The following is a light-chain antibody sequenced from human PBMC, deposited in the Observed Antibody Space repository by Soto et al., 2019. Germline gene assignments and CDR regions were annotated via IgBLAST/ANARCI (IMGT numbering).Light chain of an antibody. CDR3: SSYTTSTTWV. CDR2: DVS. J-gene: IGLJ3*02. CDR1: SSDVGGYNY. Sequence: QSALTQPASVSGSPGQSITISCTGTSSDVGGYNYVSWYQQHPGKAPKVIIYDVSNRPSGVSNRFSGSKSGNTASLTISGLQAEYEADYYCSSYTTSTTWVFGGGTQLTVL. V-gene: IGLV2-14*01.